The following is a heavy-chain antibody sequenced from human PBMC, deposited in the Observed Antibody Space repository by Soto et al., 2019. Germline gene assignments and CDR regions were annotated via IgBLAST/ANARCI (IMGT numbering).Heavy chain of an antibody. Sequence: SETLSLTCTVSGGSIKYFYWSWIRQPPGEGLEWIGYIYYSGSTKYNPSLQSRVTISVDTSKNQFSLSLSSVTAADTAVYYCARLHRFCGGDSCYLLDYWGQGTLVTVSS. D-gene: IGHD2-21*01. V-gene: IGHV4-59*01. CDR1: GGSIKYFY. J-gene: IGHJ4*02. CDR2: IYYSGST. CDR3: ARLHRFCGGDSCYLLDY.